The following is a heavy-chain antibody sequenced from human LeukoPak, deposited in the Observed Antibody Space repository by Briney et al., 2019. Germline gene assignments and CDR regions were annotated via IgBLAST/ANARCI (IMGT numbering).Heavy chain of an antibody. Sequence: PSETLSLTCTVSGGSISSYYWSWIRQLPGKGLEWIGYIYYSGSTNYNPSLKSRVTISVDTSKNQFSLKLSSVTAADTAVYYCARSIVVVPAAIFFDYWGQGTLVTVSS. CDR1: GGSISSYY. CDR2: IYYSGST. J-gene: IGHJ4*02. CDR3: ARSIVVVPAAIFFDY. V-gene: IGHV4-59*01. D-gene: IGHD2-2*01.